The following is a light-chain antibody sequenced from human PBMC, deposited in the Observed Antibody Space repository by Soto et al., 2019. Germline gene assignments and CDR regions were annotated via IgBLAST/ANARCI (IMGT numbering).Light chain of an antibody. V-gene: IGLV2-8*01. CDR1: SSDIGGYNS. CDR2: EVI. J-gene: IGLJ2*01. Sequence: QSALTQPPSASGSPGQSLTISCTGTSSDIGGYNSVSWYQQHPGKAPKLMIYEVIKRPSGVPDRFSGSKSGNTASLAVSGLQAEDEADYYCSSYAGTDNLVFGGGTQLTVL. CDR3: SSYAGTDNLV.